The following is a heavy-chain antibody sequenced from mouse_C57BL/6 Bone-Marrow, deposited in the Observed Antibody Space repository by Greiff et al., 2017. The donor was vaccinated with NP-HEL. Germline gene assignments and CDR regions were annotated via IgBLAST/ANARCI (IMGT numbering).Heavy chain of an antibody. CDR2: ISSGGSYT. Sequence: EVNVVESGGDLVKPGGSLKLSCAASGFTFSSYGMSWVRQTPDKRLEWVATISSGGSYTYYPDSVKGRFTISRDNAKNTLYLQMSSLKSEDTAMYYCARQFPWFAYWGQGTLVTVSA. CDR3: ARQFPWFAY. V-gene: IGHV5-6*01. CDR1: GFTFSSYG. J-gene: IGHJ3*01.